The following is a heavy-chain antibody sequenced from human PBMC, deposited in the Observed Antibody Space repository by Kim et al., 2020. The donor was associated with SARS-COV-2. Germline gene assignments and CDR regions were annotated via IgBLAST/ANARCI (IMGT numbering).Heavy chain of an antibody. J-gene: IGHJ4*02. V-gene: IGHV3-21*01. Sequence: GGSLRLSCGAPGLTLRRYNMNWVRQAPGKGPEWVASISSSRSYIVYADSVKGRFTISRDDAKDSLFLEMNSLRAEDTAVYYCAMATTWIPVFASWGQGTLVTVSS. CDR3: AMATTWIPVFAS. D-gene: IGHD1-26*01. CDR2: ISSSRSYI. CDR1: GLTLRRYN.